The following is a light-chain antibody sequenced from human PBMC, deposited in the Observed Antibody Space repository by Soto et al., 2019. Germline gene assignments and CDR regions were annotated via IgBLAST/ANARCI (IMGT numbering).Light chain of an antibody. Sequence: EVVLTQSPGTLSLSPGERATLSCRASQSVSSSSLAWYQQKPGQAPRLLIYGASTRATGIPARFSGSGSGTEFTLTISSLQSEDFAVYYCQQYNNWPPTFGQGTKVDI. CDR1: QSVSSS. J-gene: IGKJ1*01. V-gene: IGKV3-15*01. CDR3: QQYNNWPPT. CDR2: GAS.